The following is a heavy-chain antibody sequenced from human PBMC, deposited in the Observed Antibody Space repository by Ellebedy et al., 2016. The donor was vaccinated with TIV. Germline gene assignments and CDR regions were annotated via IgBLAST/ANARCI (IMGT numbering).Heavy chain of an antibody. CDR1: GFTFSSYA. D-gene: IGHD6-19*01. CDR3: AKDGFSSAWYGGYFDD. J-gene: IGHJ4*02. Sequence: GESLKISCAASGFTFSSYAMSWVRQAPGKGLAWVSAISGSGDSPHYADSVKGRFTISRDTSKNTLYLKMNSLRAEDTAVYYCAKDGFSSAWYGGYFDDWGQGTLVTVSS. CDR2: ISGSGDSP. V-gene: IGHV3-23*01.